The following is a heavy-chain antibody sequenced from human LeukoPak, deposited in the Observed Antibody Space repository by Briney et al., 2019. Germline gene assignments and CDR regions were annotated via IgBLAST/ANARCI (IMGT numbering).Heavy chain of an antibody. V-gene: IGHV4-34*01. CDR1: GGSFSGYY. D-gene: IGHD3-9*01. CDR2: INHSGST. J-gene: IGHJ3*02. CDR3: ARGLRGAHAFDI. Sequence: SETLSLTCAVYGGSFSGYYWSWIRQPPGKGLEWIGEINHSGSTNYNPSLKSRVTISVDTSKNQFSLKLSSVTAADTAVYYCARGLRGAHAFDIWGQGTMVTVSS.